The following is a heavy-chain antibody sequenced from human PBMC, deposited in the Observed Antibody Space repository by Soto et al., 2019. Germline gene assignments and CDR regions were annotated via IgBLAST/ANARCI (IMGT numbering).Heavy chain of an antibody. J-gene: IGHJ6*02. CDR2: ISAYNGNT. V-gene: IGHV1-18*01. D-gene: IGHD3-9*01. CDR3: ARYVGVFDGLLYRPYGMDV. CDR1: GYTFTSYG. Sequence: ASVKVSCKASGYTFTSYGISWVRQAPGQGLEWMGWISAYNGNTNYAQKLQGRVTMTTDTSTSTAYMELRSLRSDDTAVYYCARYVGVFDGLLYRPYGMDVWGQGTTVTVSS.